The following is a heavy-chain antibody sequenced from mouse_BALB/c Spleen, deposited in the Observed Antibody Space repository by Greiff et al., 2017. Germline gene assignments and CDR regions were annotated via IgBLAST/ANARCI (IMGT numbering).Heavy chain of an antibody. V-gene: IGHV14-3*02. Sequence: EVQLQESGAELVKPGASVKLSCTASGFNIKDTYMHWVKQRPEQGLEWIGRIDPANGNTKYDPKFQGKATITADTSSNTAYLQLSSLTSEDTAVYYCASFYYYGSVAYWGQGTLVTVSA. CDR2: IDPANGNT. CDR3: ASFYYYGSVAY. CDR1: GFNIKDTY. D-gene: IGHD1-1*01. J-gene: IGHJ3*01.